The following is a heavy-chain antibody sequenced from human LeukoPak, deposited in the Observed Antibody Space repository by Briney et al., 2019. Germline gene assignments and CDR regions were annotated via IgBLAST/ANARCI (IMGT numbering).Heavy chain of an antibody. V-gene: IGHV1-18*01. D-gene: IGHD6-25*01. Sequence: ASVKVSCKASGYTFTSYGISWVRQAPRQGLEWTGWISAYNGNTNYAQKLQGRVTMTTDTSTSTAYMELRSLRSDDTAVYYCAGSAIAAFDYWGQGTLVTVSS. CDR2: ISAYNGNT. CDR3: AGSAIAAFDY. CDR1: GYTFTSYG. J-gene: IGHJ4*02.